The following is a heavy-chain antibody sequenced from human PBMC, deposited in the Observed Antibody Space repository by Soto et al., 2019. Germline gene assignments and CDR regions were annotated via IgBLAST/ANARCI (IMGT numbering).Heavy chain of an antibody. V-gene: IGHV3-11*01. J-gene: IGHJ4*02. D-gene: IGHD6-19*01. Sequence: QVQLVESGGGLVKTRGSLRLSCVASGFSFSDYYMSWVRQAPGKGLAWIAYISGTSSNIYYGDSVKGRFTISRDNAENSVFMQMNNLRAEDTARYYCAKMTSSGWYDPVFHWGQGTLVTVSS. CDR2: ISGTSSNI. CDR1: GFSFSDYY. CDR3: AKMTSSGWYDPVFH.